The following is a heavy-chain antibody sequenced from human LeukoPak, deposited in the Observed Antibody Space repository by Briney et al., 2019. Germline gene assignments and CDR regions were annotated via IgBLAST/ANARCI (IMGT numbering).Heavy chain of an antibody. D-gene: IGHD2-15*01. CDR3: ARSGECSRGSCQPDYYYYYYMDV. CDR1: VYTLPSYG. J-gene: IGHJ6*03. CDR2: ISAYNGNT. V-gene: IGHV1-18*01. Sequence: GSAVTVSCMPSVYTLPSYGVSWVRQAPGQGVEGMGWISAYNGNTNYAQKLQGRVTMTTDTSTSTAYMELRSLRSDDTAVYYCARSGECSRGSCQPDYYYYYYMDVWGKGTTVTVP.